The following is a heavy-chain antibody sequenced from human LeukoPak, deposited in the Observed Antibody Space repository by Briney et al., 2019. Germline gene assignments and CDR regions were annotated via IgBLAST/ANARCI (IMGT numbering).Heavy chain of an antibody. J-gene: IGHJ6*04. CDR2: ISYDGSNK. Sequence: GGSLRLSCAASGFTLSSYAMHWVRQAPGKGLEWVAVISYDGSNKYYADSVKGRFTISRDNSKNTLYLQMNSLRAEDTAVYYCARDQAYSSGYRNYYYYGMDVWGKGTTVTVSS. V-gene: IGHV3-30*04. CDR3: ARDQAYSSGYRNYYYYGMDV. D-gene: IGHD6-19*01. CDR1: GFTLSSYA.